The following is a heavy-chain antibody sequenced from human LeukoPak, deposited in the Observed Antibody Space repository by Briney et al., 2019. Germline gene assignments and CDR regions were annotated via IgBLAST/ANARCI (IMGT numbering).Heavy chain of an antibody. CDR2: INPNSGGT. CDR3: ARVDEGDFWSGYSGYWFDP. Sequence: GASVKVSCKAWGYTFTDYYMHWVRQAPGQGLEWIGWINPNSGGTNYAQKFQGRVTMTRDTSISTAYMELSRLRSDDTAVYYCARVDEGDFWSGYSGYWFDPWGQGTLVTVSS. V-gene: IGHV1-2*02. CDR1: GYTFTDYY. J-gene: IGHJ5*02. D-gene: IGHD3-3*01.